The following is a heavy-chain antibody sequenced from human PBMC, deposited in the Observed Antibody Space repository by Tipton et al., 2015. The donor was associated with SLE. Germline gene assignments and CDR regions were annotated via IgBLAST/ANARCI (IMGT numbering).Heavy chain of an antibody. D-gene: IGHD3-10*01. CDR1: GFNFDDYA. CDR2: ISWDSGSL. V-gene: IGHV3-9*01. J-gene: IGHJ4*02. Sequence: SLRLSCAASGFNFDDYAMHWVRQGPGKGLEWVSGISWDSGSLDYADSVKGRFTISRDNAKNSLYLQMNSLRAEDTALYYCAKDPTMVQGVIMGGEFDYWGQGTRVTVSS. CDR3: AKDPTMVQGVIMGGEFDY.